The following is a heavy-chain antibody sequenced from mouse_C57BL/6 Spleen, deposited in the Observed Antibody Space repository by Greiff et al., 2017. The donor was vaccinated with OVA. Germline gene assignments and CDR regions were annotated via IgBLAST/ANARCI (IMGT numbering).Heavy chain of an antibody. J-gene: IGHJ1*03. CDR2: IYPRSGNT. CDR1: GYTFTSYG. CDR3: AREATAFRYFDV. D-gene: IGHD1-2*01. Sequence: VQLQQSGAELARPGASVKLSCKASGYTFTSYGISWVKQRTGQGLEWMGEIYPRSGNTFYNAKFKGTATLTANKSSSTASMELRSLTSEDSAVYFCAREATAFRYFDVWGKGTTVTVSS. V-gene: IGHV1-81*01.